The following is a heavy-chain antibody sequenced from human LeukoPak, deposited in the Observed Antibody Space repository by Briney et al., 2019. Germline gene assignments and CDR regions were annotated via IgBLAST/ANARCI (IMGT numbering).Heavy chain of an antibody. Sequence: GGSLRLSCAASGFTFSSYEMNWGRQAPGKGLERVSYISSSGSTIYYADFVKGRFTISRDNAKNSLYLQMNSLRAEDTAVYYCARDGTGTIYYGMDVWGQGTTVTVSS. CDR1: GFTFSSYE. D-gene: IGHD1-7*01. J-gene: IGHJ6*02. CDR2: ISSSGSTI. CDR3: ARDGTGTIYYGMDV. V-gene: IGHV3-48*03.